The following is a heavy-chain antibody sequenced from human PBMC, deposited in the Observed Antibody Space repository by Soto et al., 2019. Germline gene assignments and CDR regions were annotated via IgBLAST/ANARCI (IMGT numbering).Heavy chain of an antibody. Sequence: GGSLRLSCAASGFTFSSYAMHWVRQAPGKGLEYVSAISSNGGSTYYANSVKGRFTISRDNSKNTLYLQMGSLRAEDMAVYYCARGRGPPYYYDSSGYQDYWGQGT. V-gene: IGHV3-64*01. D-gene: IGHD3-22*01. CDR3: ARGRGPPYYYDSSGYQDY. CDR1: GFTFSSYA. J-gene: IGHJ4*02. CDR2: ISSNGGST.